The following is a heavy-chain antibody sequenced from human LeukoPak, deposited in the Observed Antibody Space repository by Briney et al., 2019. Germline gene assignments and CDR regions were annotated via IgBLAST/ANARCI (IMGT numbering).Heavy chain of an antibody. V-gene: IGHV4-34*01. J-gene: IGHJ4*02. CDR3: ARGVGGGLYYFDY. CDR2: INHSGST. CDR1: GGSFSGYY. Sequence: SETLSLTCAVYGGSFSGYYWSWIRQPPGKGLEWIGEINHSGSTNYNLSLKSRVTISVDTSKNQFSLKLSSVTAADTAVYYCARGVGGGLYYFDYWDQGTLVTVSS. D-gene: IGHD3-16*01.